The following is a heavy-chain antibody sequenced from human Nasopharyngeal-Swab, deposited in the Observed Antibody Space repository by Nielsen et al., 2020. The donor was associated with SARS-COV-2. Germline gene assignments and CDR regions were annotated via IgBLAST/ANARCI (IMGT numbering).Heavy chain of an antibody. CDR2: IDEYGAIT. J-gene: IGHJ4*02. CDR3: TRDIGGRAVY. V-gene: IGHV3-74*01. CDR1: GYSFSRYW. Sequence: GGSLRLSCAASGYSFSRYWMHWVRQTPGDGLVWVSRIDEYGAITNYANSVEGRFTISRDNARNTLYLQMNSLRPEDTAVYYCTRDIGGRAVYWGQGTLVTVSS. D-gene: IGHD1-26*01.